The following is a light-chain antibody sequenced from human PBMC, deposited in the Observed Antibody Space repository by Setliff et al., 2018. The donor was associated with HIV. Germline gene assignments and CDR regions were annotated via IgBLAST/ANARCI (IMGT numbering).Light chain of an antibody. V-gene: IGLV2-14*01. Sequence: LTQPASVSGSPGQSITISCTGASSDVGGYNYVSWYQQHPGKAPKLMIYEVINRPSGVSNRFSASKSGNTASLTISGLQAEDEADYYCSSFTSSGTYVFGTGTKVTVL. CDR3: SSFTSSGTYV. CDR2: EVI. CDR1: SSDVGGYNY. J-gene: IGLJ1*01.